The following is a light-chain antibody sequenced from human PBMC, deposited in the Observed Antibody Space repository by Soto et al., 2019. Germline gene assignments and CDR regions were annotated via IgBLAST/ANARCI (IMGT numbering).Light chain of an antibody. CDR3: QQYDSPLWT. CDR1: QSVGSAY. J-gene: IGKJ1*01. CDR2: STS. V-gene: IGKV3-20*01. Sequence: ENVLTQSPGTLSLSPGERATLSCRASQSVGSAYLAWYQQKPGQAPRLLIYSTSSRATGIPDRFSGSGSGTDFTLTISSLEPEDFAVYYCQQYDSPLWTFGQGTKVEIK.